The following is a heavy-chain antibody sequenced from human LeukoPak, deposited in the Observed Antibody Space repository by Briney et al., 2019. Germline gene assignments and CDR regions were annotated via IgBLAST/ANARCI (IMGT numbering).Heavy chain of an antibody. CDR2: INSDGTGT. J-gene: IGHJ3*02. CDR3: AKHPAFDI. CDR1: GFTFSSYS. V-gene: IGHV3-74*03. Sequence: TGGSLRLSCAASGFTFSSYSMNWVRQATGKGPVWVSRINSDGTGTMYADSVKGRFTISRDNAKNTLYLQMNSLRAEDTAVYYCAKHPAFDIWGQGTMVTVSS.